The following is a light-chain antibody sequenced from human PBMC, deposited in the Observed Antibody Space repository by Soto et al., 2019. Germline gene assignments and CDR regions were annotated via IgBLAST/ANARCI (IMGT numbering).Light chain of an antibody. CDR3: AAWDDSLSSVV. Sequence: QSVLTQPPSASGTPGQRVTISCSGSSSNIGSNTVNWYQQFPGTAPKLLIYSHNQRPSGVPDRFSGSKSGTSASLAISGLQSEDEADYYCAAWDDSLSSVVFGGGTQLTVL. CDR2: SHN. CDR1: SSNIGSNT. J-gene: IGLJ2*01. V-gene: IGLV1-44*01.